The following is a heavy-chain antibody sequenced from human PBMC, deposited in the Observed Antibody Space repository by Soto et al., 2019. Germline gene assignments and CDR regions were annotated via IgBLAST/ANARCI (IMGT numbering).Heavy chain of an antibody. CDR1: GGSISSGGYS. D-gene: IGHD3-16*01. V-gene: IGHV4-30-2*01. Sequence: TLSLTCAVSGGSISSGGYSWSWIRQPPGKGLEWIGYIYHSGSTYYNPSPKSRVTISVDRSKNQFSLKLSSVTAADTAVYYCARLLTDYYYYGMDVWGQGTTVTVSS. CDR2: IYHSGST. J-gene: IGHJ6*02. CDR3: ARLLTDYYYYGMDV.